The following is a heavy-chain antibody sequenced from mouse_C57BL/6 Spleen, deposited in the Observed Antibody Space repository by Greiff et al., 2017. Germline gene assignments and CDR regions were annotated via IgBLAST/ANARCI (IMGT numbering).Heavy chain of an antibody. D-gene: IGHD2-1*01. Sequence: VQLQQSGPGLVQPSQSLSKTCTVSGFSLTSYGVHWVRQSPGKGLEWLGVIWRGGSTDYNAAFMSRLSITKDNSKSQVFIKMNRLQADDTAICYCAKNSDGNGFAYWGQGTLATVSA. V-gene: IGHV2-5*01. J-gene: IGHJ3*01. CDR1: GFSLTSYG. CDR2: IWRGGST. CDR3: AKNSDGNGFAY.